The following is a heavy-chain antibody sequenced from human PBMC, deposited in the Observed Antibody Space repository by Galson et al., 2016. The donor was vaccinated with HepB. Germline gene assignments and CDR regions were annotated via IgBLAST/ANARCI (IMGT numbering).Heavy chain of an antibody. CDR2: ISRSGDST. J-gene: IGHJ6*04. D-gene: IGHD1-26*01. V-gene: IGHV3-23*01. Sequence: SLRLSCAASGITFSNYGMTWVRQAPGKGLEVVSSISRSGDSTDYADSVKGRFTMSRDNSKNTLSLQMNSLTADDTAIYYCVQGSTAPAVWGKGTTVTVSS. CDR1: GITFSNYG. CDR3: VQGSTAPAV.